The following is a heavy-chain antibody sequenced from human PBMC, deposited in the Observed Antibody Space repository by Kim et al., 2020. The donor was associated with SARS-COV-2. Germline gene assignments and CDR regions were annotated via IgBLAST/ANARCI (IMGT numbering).Heavy chain of an antibody. D-gene: IGHD1-1*01. CDR1: GFSFSSYW. Sequence: GGSLRLSCVASGFSFSSYWMSWVRQAPGKGLEWVANIKQDGSEKYYVDSVKGRFTISRDNAKNSLYLQVNSLRAEDTAVYYCAKSGTTGTTYVDYWGQGNLVTVSS. CDR3: AKSGTTGTTYVDY. V-gene: IGHV3-7*03. CDR2: IKQDGSEK. J-gene: IGHJ4*02.